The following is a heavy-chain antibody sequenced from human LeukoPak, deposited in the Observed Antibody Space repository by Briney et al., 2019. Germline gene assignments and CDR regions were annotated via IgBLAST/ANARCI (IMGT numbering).Heavy chain of an antibody. J-gene: IGHJ4*02. CDR1: GFTVSSNY. CDR3: ARLLWFGESTDY. CDR2: IYSGGST. V-gene: IGHV3-53*01. D-gene: IGHD3-10*01. Sequence: GGSLRLSCAASGFTVSSNYMSWVRQAPGKGLEWVSVIYSGGSTYYADSVKGRFTISRDNSKNTLYLQMNSLRAEDTAVYYCARLLWFGESTDYWGQGTLVTVSS.